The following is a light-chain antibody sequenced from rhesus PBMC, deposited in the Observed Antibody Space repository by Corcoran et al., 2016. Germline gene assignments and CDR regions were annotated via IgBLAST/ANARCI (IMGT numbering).Light chain of an antibody. CDR2: YAS. CDR1: QGIKNY. CDR3: QQYNNSPFT. J-gene: IGKJ3*01. V-gene: IGKV1-66*01. Sequence: DIQMTQSPSSLSASVGDRVTITCRASQGIKNYLSWYQQTPGKAPQPLFYYASSLETVKPSRFSGSRSGTDYTLTISSLQPEDIATYYGQQYNNSPFTFGPGTKLDIK.